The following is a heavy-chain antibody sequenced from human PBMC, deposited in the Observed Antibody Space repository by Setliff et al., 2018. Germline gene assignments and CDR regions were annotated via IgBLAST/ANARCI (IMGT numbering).Heavy chain of an antibody. Sequence: PSETLSLTCAVSGGSISNTFYYWTWIRQPAGKGLEWIGQIYTSWSTNYNPSLKSRVTISVDTSKNQLSLQLSSVTAADTAVYYCARMSGFLYIDVWGKGTTVTVSS. V-gene: IGHV4-61*09. CDR3: ARMSGFLYIDV. CDR1: GGSISNTFYY. D-gene: IGHD3-3*01. CDR2: IYTSWST. J-gene: IGHJ6*04.